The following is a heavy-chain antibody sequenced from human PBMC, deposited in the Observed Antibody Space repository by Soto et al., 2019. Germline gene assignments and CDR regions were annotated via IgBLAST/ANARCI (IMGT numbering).Heavy chain of an antibody. CDR3: ARGSGDYNGWFDP. CDR2: IYYSGST. J-gene: IGHJ5*02. D-gene: IGHD1-26*01. Sequence: SETLSLTCTVSGGSISSYYWSWIRQPPGKGLEWIGYIYYSGSTNYNPSLKSRVTVSVDKSKNQFSLKLSSVTAADTALYYCARGSGDYNGWFDPWGQGTLVTVSS. CDR1: GGSISSYY. V-gene: IGHV4-59*12.